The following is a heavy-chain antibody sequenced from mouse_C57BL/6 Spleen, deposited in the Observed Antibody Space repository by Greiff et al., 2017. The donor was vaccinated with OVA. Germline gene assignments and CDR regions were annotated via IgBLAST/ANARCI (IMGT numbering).Heavy chain of an antibody. CDR2: INPGSGGT. V-gene: IGHV1-54*01. CDR3: ARGGEAY. Sequence: QVQLQQSGAELVRPGTSVKVSCKASGYAFTNYLIEWVKQRPGQGLEWIGVINPGSGGTNYNEKFKGKATLTADKSSSTAYMQLSSLTSEDSAVYFCARGGEAYWGQGTLVTVSA. J-gene: IGHJ3*01. CDR1: GYAFTNYL.